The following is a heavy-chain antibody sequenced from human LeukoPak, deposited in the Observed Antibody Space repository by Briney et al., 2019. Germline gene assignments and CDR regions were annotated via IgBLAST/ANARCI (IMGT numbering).Heavy chain of an antibody. CDR1: DDSISRSNYY. V-gene: IGHV4-39*07. D-gene: IGHD5-24*01. CDR2: INHSGST. CDR3: AGRGGYNSLDH. J-gene: IGHJ4*02. Sequence: KPSEALSLTCTVSDDSISRSNYYWGWIRQPPGKGLEWIGEINHSGSTNYNPSLKSRVTISVDTSKNQFSLKLSSVTAAGTAVYYCAGRGGYNSLDHWGQGTLVTVSS.